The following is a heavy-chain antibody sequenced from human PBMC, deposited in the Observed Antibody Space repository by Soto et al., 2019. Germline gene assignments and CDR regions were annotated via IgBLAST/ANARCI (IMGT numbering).Heavy chain of an antibody. CDR3: ARGGSGWITFGPDV. Sequence: GGSLRLSCAASGFTFDDYGMSWVRQAPGKGLEWVSGINWNGGSTGYADSVKGRFTISRDNAKNSLYLQMNSLRAEDTALYHCARGGSGWITFGPDVWGKGTTVTVSS. D-gene: IGHD3-16*01. J-gene: IGHJ6*04. CDR2: INWNGGST. V-gene: IGHV3-20*01. CDR1: GFTFDDYG.